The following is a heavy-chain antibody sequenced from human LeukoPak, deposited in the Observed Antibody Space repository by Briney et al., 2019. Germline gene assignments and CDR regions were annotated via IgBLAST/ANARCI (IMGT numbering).Heavy chain of an antibody. CDR3: ARDRRGSYPDY. CDR1: GGSISSGDYY. Sequence: SETLSLTCTVSGGSISSGDYYWSWIRQPPGKGLEWMGYIYYSGSTYYNPSLKSRVTISVDTSKNQFSLKLSSVTAADTAVYYCARDRRGSYPDYWGQGTLVTVSS. D-gene: IGHD1-26*01. J-gene: IGHJ4*02. CDR2: IYYSGST. V-gene: IGHV4-30-4*08.